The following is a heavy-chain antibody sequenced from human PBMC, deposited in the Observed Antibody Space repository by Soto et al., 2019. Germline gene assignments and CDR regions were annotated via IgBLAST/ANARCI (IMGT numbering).Heavy chain of an antibody. CDR1: GGSISSYY. V-gene: IGHV4-59*08. Sequence: QVQLQESGPGLVKPSETLSLTCTVSGGSISSYYWSWIRQPPGKGLEWIGSIYYSGSTNYNPSLKSRVTISVDTSKNQFSLKRSSVTAADTAVYYCARHHDSWGQGTLVTVSS. CDR3: ARHHDS. J-gene: IGHJ4*02. CDR2: IYYSGST.